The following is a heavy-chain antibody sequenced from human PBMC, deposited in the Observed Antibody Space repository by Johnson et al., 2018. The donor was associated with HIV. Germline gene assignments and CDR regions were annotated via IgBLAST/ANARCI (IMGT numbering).Heavy chain of an antibody. CDR2: ISYDGSNK. J-gene: IGHJ3*02. CDR1: GFTFSSYA. D-gene: IGHD6-6*01. CDR3: ARVRGSISLDAFDI. V-gene: IGHV3-30*04. Sequence: QVQLVESGGGVVQPGRSLRLSCAASGFTFSSYAMHWVRQAPGKGLEWVAVISYDGSNKYYADSVKGRFTISRDNSKNTLYLQMNSLRAEDTAVYYCARVRGSISLDAFDIWGQGTMVTVSP.